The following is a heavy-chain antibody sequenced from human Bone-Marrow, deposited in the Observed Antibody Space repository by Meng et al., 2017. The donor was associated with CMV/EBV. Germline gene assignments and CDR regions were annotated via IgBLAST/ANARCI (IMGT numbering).Heavy chain of an antibody. J-gene: IGHJ3*02. Sequence: ASVKVSCKASGYTFTGYYMHWVRQAPGQGLEWMGWINPNSGGTNYAQKFQGRVTMTRDTSISTAYMELSRLRSDDTAVYYCARGLSITIFGVVTASDAFDIWGQGTRVT. CDR1: GYTFTGYY. D-gene: IGHD3-3*01. CDR2: INPNSGGT. V-gene: IGHV1-2*02. CDR3: ARGLSITIFGVVTASDAFDI.